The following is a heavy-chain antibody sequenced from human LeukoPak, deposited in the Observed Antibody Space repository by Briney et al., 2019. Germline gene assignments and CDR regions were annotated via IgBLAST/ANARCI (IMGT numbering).Heavy chain of an antibody. CDR3: ASSAAGFYGMDV. D-gene: IGHD6-13*01. CDR2: IYSGGST. CDR1: GFTFSSYA. V-gene: IGHV3-53*04. J-gene: IGHJ6*02. Sequence: GGSLRLSCAASGFTFSSYAMSWVRQAPGKGLEWVSVIYSGGSTYYADSVKGRFTISRHNSKNTLYLQMNSLRPDDTAVYYCASSAAGFYGMDVWGQGATVTVSS.